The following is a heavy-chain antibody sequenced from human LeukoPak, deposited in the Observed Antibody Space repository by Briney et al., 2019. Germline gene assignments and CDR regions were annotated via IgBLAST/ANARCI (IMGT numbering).Heavy chain of an antibody. CDR1: GFTFSAYS. CDR3: VRRYSGSYFDY. V-gene: IGHV3-48*01. J-gene: IGHJ4*02. CDR2: ISGSGVTR. Sequence: PGGALRLSCAASGFTFSAYSMNWVRQAPGKGLEWISYISGSGVTRYYADSVKGRFTIATDNAKNSLYLQLNSLRAEDTAVYYCVRRYSGSYFDYWGQGTLVTVSS. D-gene: IGHD1-26*01.